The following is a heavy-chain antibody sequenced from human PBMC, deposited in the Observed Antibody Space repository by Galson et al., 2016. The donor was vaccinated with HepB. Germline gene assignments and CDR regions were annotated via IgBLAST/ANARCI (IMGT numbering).Heavy chain of an antibody. V-gene: IGHV3-9*01. CDR2: INWNSRSL. D-gene: IGHD1-26*01. CDR1: GFSFEDHG. Sequence: SLRLSCAASGFSFEDHGMHWVRQAPGKGLEWVSSINWNSRSLDHADSVRGRFTISRDNAKNSLFLQMNSLKLEDAALYYCAKEHAGSRGWYFDLWGRGTLVTVSS. J-gene: IGHJ2*01. CDR3: AKEHAGSRGWYFDL.